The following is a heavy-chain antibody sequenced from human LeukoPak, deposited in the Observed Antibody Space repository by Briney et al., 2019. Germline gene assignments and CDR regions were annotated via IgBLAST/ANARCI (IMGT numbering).Heavy chain of an antibody. J-gene: IGHJ4*02. D-gene: IGHD3-9*01. Sequence: GSSVKVSCKASGGTFSSYAISWVRQAPGQGLEWMGRIIPILGIANYAQKFQGRVTITADKSTSTAYMELSSLRSEDTAVYYCASIRGYLTGYYTFDYWGQGTLVTVSS. CDR3: ASIRGYLTGYYTFDY. CDR1: GGTFSSYA. V-gene: IGHV1-69*04. CDR2: IIPILGIA.